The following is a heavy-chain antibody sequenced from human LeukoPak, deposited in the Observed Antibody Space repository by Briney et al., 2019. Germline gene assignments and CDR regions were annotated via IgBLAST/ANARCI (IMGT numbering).Heavy chain of an antibody. J-gene: IGHJ4*02. V-gene: IGHV1-2*06. D-gene: IGHD3-22*01. CDR1: GYTLTDYY. CDR3: ARVGYYESSGYYEY. CDR2: INPNSGGT. Sequence: ASVTVSCTASGYTLTDYYMHWVRQAPGQGLEWMGRINPNSGGTNYAQKFQGRVTMTRDTSISTVYMELSRLRSDDTAVYYCARVGYYESSGYYEYWGQGTLVTVSS.